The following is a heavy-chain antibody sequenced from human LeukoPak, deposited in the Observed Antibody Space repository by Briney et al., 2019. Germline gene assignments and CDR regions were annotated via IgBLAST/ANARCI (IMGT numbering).Heavy chain of an antibody. CDR3: ARDLPYYYDSSGSSDY. CDR2: NPNSGGT. D-gene: IGHD3-22*01. J-gene: IGHJ4*02. Sequence: NPNSGGTNYAQKFQGRVTMTRDTSISTAYMELSRLRSGDTAVYYCARDLPYYYDSSGSSDYWGQGTLVTVSS. V-gene: IGHV1-2*02.